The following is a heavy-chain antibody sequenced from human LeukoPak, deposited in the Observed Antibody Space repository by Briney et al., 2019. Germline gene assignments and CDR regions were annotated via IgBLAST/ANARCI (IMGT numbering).Heavy chain of an antibody. CDR2: MYYSGST. CDR3: ARHSSLRTFDY. CDR1: GGSISSSSYY. J-gene: IGHJ4*02. D-gene: IGHD1-1*01. V-gene: IGHV4-39*01. Sequence: SETLSLTCALSGGSISSSSYYWGWIRQPPGKGLEWIGSMYYSGSTYYNPSLKSRVTISVDTSKNQFSLKLSSVTAADTALYYCARHSSLRTFDYWGQGTLVTVSS.